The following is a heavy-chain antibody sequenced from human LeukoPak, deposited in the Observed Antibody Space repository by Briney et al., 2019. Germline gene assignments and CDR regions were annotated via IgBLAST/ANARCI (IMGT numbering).Heavy chain of an antibody. V-gene: IGHV3-23*01. D-gene: IGHD3-10*01. J-gene: IGHJ5*02. CDR3: ARGSAWFDP. CDR1: GFSLSTYA. Sequence: PGGSLRLSCAASGFSLSTYAMTWVRQAPVKGLEWVSAISGSGDSTYYADSVKGRFTISRDNSRNTLSLQMTSLRAEDTAVYSCARGSAWFDPWGQGTLVTVSS. CDR2: ISGSGDST.